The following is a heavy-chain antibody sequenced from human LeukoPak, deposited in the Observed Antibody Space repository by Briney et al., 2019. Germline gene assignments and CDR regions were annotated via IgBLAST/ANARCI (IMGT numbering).Heavy chain of an antibody. CDR3: TKDYSSGWYGGIDY. J-gene: IGHJ4*02. V-gene: IGHV3-30*18. Sequence: SGRSLRLSCAASGLAFSNCGMHWVRQAPGKGLEWVAVITYDGNTKYYLDSVKGRFTISRDNSKNTLYLQMSSLRGEDTAVYYCTKDYSSGWYGGIDYWGQGALVTVSS. CDR2: ITYDGNTK. CDR1: GLAFSNCG. D-gene: IGHD6-19*01.